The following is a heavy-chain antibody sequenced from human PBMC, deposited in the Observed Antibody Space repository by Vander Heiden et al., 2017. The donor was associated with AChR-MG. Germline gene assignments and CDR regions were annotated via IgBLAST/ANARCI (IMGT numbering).Heavy chain of an antibody. D-gene: IGHD4-17*01. Sequence: QVQLQQWGAGLLKPSETLSLTCAVYGGSFSGYYWSWIRQPPGKGLEWIGEINHSGSTNYNPSLKSRVTISVDTSKNQFSLKLSSVTAADTAVYYCAGPGDYDTYNWFDPWGQGTLVTVSS. CDR1: GGSFSGYY. CDR3: AGPGDYDTYNWFDP. CDR2: INHSGST. V-gene: IGHV4-34*01. J-gene: IGHJ5*02.